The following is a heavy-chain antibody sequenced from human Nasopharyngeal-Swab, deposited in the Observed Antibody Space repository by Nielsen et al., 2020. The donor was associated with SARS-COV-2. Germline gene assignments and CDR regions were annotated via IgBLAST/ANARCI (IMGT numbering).Heavy chain of an antibody. V-gene: IGHV4-39*01. CDR2: IYYAGSSSYSGRT. Sequence: RQAPGKGLEWIGSIYYAGSSSYSGRTYYNPSLENRVTISVDTSKNRFSLKVNSVTAADTAVYYCARHQVDFWSGYFVFDCWGQGALVTVSS. D-gene: IGHD3-3*01. CDR3: ARHQVDFWSGYFVFDC. J-gene: IGHJ4*02.